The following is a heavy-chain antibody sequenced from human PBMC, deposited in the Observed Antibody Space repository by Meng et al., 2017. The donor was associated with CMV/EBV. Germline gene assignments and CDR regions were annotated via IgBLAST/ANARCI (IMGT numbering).Heavy chain of an antibody. V-gene: IGHV3-21*01. D-gene: IGHD4-11*01. J-gene: IGHJ6*02. CDR3: ARVGYSNYEPLYYYYGMDV. CDR1: GFTFSSYS. CDR2: ISSSSSYI. Sequence: GESLKISCAASGFTFSSYSMNWVRQAPGKGLEWVSSISSSSSYIYYADSVKGRFTISRDNAKNSLYLQINSLRAEDTAVYYCARVGYSNYEPLYYYYGMDVWGQGTTVTVSS.